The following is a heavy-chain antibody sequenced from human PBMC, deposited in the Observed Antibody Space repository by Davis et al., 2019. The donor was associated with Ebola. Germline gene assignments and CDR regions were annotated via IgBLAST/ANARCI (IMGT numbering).Heavy chain of an antibody. Sequence: SVKVSCKASGGTFSSYAISWVRQAPGQGLEWMGGIIPILGIANYAQKFQGRVTITADKSTSTAYMELSSLRSEDTAVYYCANVKAAAGLFDYWGQGTLVTVSS. V-gene: IGHV1-69*10. J-gene: IGHJ4*02. CDR1: GGTFSSYA. CDR2: IIPILGIA. CDR3: ANVKAAAGLFDY. D-gene: IGHD6-13*01.